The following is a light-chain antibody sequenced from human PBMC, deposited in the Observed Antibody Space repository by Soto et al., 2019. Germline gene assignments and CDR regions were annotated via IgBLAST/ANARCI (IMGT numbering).Light chain of an antibody. J-gene: IGKJ1*01. CDR3: QQYGSSGT. V-gene: IGKV3-20*01. CDR1: QSLLGSDRKTY. CDR2: GAS. Sequence: DIVMTQTPLSLSVTPGQPASISFNSSQSLLGSDRKTYLSWYQQKPGQAPRLLIYGASNRATGIPDRFSGSGSGTDFTLTISRLEPEDFAVYYCQQYGSSGTFGQGTKVDNK.